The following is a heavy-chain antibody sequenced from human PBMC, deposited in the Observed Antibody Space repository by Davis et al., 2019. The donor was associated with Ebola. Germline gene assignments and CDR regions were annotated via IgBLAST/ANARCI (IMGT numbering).Heavy chain of an antibody. V-gene: IGHV4-59*08. CDR3: GNLWSVDGSDY. D-gene: IGHD2-8*02. CDR2: IYYSGST. Sequence: MPGGSLRLSCTVSGGSISSYYWSWIRQPPGKGLEWIGYIYYSGSTNYNPSLKSRVTISVDTSRSQFSLELKSVTAADTAVYFCGNLWSVDGSDYWGRGTLVSVSS. J-gene: IGHJ4*02. CDR1: GGSISSYY.